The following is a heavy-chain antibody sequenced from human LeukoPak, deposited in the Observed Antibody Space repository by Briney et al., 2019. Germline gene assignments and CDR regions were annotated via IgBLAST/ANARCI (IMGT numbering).Heavy chain of an antibody. CDR2: LYYSGST. J-gene: IGHJ4*02. Sequence: SETLSLTCSVSGGSISSYYWNWIRQPPGKGLEWIGSLYYSGSTYYNPSLKSRVTISVDTSKNQFSLKLSSVTAADTAVYYCASPYCSSGSCYVGYWGQGTLVTVSS. D-gene: IGHD2-15*01. V-gene: IGHV4-59*05. CDR3: ASPYCSSGSCYVGY. CDR1: GGSISSYY.